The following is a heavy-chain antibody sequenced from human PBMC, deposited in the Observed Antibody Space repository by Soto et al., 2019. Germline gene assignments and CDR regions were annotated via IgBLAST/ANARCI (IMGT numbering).Heavy chain of an antibody. Sequence: SETLSLTCTVSGGSISSGGYYWSWIRQHPGRGLEWIGYIYYSGSTYYNPSLKSRVTISVDTSKNQFSLKLSSVTAADTAVYYCAREVAANLHYFDYWGQGTLVTVSS. CDR2: IYYSGST. D-gene: IGHD2-15*01. CDR1: GGSISSGGYY. V-gene: IGHV4-31*03. J-gene: IGHJ4*02. CDR3: AREVAANLHYFDY.